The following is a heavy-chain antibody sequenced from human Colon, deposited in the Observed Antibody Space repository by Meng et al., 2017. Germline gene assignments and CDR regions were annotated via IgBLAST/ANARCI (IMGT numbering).Heavy chain of an antibody. CDR3: VRSRAWVRTGFDP. CDR1: GASISSSDSY. D-gene: IGHD1/OR15-1a*01. V-gene: IGHV4-39*01. Sequence: QVQLQQWGAGLVKPSETLSLTCSVSGASISSSDSYWGRIRQSPGKGLEWIGSIGHSGFTYYTPSLESRVTVSVDTSRSQFSLELTSVTAADTAVYYCVRSRAWVRTGFDPWGQGTLVTVSS. J-gene: IGHJ5*02. CDR2: IGHSGFT.